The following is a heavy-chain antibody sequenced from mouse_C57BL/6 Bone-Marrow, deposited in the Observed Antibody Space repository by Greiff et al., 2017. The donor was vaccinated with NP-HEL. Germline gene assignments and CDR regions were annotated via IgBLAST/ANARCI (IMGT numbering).Heavy chain of an antibody. Sequence: QVQLQQPGAELVRPGSSSKLFCKASAYTSISYWLVWVMQRPGQGLVWFGNIYPSDSETHYYQKFMDKATMLVDKSSITAYMQICSLKSEDSAVYYCARPYYDYYIDVWGTGTTVTVSS. CDR3: ARPYYDYYIDV. D-gene: IGHD2-4*01. CDR2: IYPSDSET. J-gene: IGHJ1*03. V-gene: IGHV1-61*01. CDR1: AYTSISYW.